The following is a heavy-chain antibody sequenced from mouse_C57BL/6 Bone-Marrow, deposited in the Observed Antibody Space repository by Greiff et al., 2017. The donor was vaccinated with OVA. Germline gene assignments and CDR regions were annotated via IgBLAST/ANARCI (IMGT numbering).Heavy chain of an antibody. CDR2: ISSKSNNYAT. CDR3: VRHVGSSSGLDV. V-gene: IGHV10-1*01. D-gene: IGHD1-1*01. Sequence: DVMLVESGGGLVQPKGSLKLSCAASGFSFNTYAMNWVRQAPGKGLEWVARISSKSNNYATYYADSVKDRFTISRDESESMLYLKMNNLKTEDTAMYYCVRHVGSSSGLDVWGTGTTVTVSS. J-gene: IGHJ1*03. CDR1: GFSFNTYA.